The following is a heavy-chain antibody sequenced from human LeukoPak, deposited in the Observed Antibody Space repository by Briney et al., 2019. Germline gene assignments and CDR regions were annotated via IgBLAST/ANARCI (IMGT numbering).Heavy chain of an antibody. Sequence: GRSLRLSCAASGFTFSSYGMHWVRQAPGKGLEWVAVISYDGSNKYYADSVKGRFTISRDNSKKTLYMQMNRLRAEDTAVYYCAKDQAAARPEYFQHWGQGTLVTVSS. D-gene: IGHD6-13*01. J-gene: IGHJ1*01. CDR2: ISYDGSNK. CDR1: GFTFSSYG. CDR3: AKDQAAARPEYFQH. V-gene: IGHV3-30*18.